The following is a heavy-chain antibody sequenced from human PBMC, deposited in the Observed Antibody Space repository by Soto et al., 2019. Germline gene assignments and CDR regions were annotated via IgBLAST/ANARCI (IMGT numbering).Heavy chain of an antibody. CDR2: IYPGDSDT. CDR1: GYSFTSYW. CDR3: ARLLGYCSSTSCPDAFDI. J-gene: IGHJ3*02. Sequence: GESLTISCKGSGYSFTSYWIGWVRQMPGKGLEWMGIIYPGDSDTRYSPSFQGQVTISADKSISTAYLQWSSLKASDTAMYYCARLLGYCSSTSCPDAFDIWGQGTMVTVSS. D-gene: IGHD2-2*01. V-gene: IGHV5-51*01.